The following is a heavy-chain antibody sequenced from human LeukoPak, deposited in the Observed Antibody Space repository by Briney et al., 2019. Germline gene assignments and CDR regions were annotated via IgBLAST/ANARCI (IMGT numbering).Heavy chain of an antibody. J-gene: IGHJ4*02. Sequence: GGSLRLSCAASGFTFSSYSKNWVRQAPGKGLEWISYISSSSSSIYYADSVKGRFTISRDNSKNTLYLQMNSLRAEDTAVYYCARAEVSSGWYWGLDYWGQGTLVTVSS. CDR1: GFTFSSYS. CDR3: ARAEVSSGWYWGLDY. CDR2: ISSSSSSI. D-gene: IGHD6-19*01. V-gene: IGHV3-48*01.